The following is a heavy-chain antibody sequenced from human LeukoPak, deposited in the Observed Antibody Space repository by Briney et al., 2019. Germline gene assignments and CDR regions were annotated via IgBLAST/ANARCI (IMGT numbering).Heavy chain of an antibody. CDR1: GFTFSSYG. J-gene: IGHJ4*02. V-gene: IGHV3-30*03. CDR3: ARLGVAGGY. D-gene: IGHD6-19*01. Sequence: GGSLRLSCAASGFTFSSYGMPWVRQAPGKGLEWVAVISYDGSNKYYADSVKGRFTISRDNAKNSLYLQMNSLRAEDTAVYYCARLGVAGGYWGQGTLVTVSS. CDR2: ISYDGSNK.